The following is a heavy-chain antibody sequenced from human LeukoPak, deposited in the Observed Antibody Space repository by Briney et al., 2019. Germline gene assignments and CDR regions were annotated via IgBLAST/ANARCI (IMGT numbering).Heavy chain of an antibody. CDR1: GFTFDDYG. V-gene: IGHV3-20*04. D-gene: IGHD2-2*01. J-gene: IGHJ3*02. CDR2: INWNGRST. CDR3: ARVRYCSNTNCYSNAFDI. Sequence: GGSLRLSCAASGFTFDDYGMSWVRQVPGKGLEWVSCINWNGRSTGYADSVKGRFTISRDNAKNSLYLQMNSLRAEDTALYYCARVRYCSNTNCYSNAFDIWGQGTMVTVSS.